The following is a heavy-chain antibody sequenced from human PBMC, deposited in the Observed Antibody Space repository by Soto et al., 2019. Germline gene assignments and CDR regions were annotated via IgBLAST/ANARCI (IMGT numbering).Heavy chain of an antibody. CDR3: ARGQGAAIGDYYYHGMDV. D-gene: IGHD2-2*02. CDR1: GCIFSGSA. V-gene: IGHV3-73*02. Sequence: EVQLVESGGGLVQPGGSLKLSCAASGCIFSGSAIHWVRQASGKGLEWVGRIRSRANNFATSSAASVKGRFTFSRDDSKNTAYLQMNTLNPEDTAVYYCARGQGAAIGDYYYHGMDVCGQGTTVTVSS. CDR2: IRSRANNFAT. J-gene: IGHJ6*02.